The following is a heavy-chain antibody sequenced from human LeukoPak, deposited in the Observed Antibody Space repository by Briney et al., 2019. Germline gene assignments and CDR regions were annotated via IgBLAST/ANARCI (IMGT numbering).Heavy chain of an antibody. D-gene: IGHD2-2*01. CDR3: ARSGYCSSTSCYGSGSYYPFDY. J-gene: IGHJ4*02. V-gene: IGHV3-30-3*01. CDR1: GFTFSSYA. CDR2: ISYDGSNK. Sequence: GRSLRLSCAASGFTFSSYAMHWVRQAPGKGLEWVAVISYDGSNKYYADSVKGRFTISRDNSKNTLYLQMNSLRAEDTAVYYCARSGYCSSTSCYGSGSYYPFDYWGQGTLVTVSS.